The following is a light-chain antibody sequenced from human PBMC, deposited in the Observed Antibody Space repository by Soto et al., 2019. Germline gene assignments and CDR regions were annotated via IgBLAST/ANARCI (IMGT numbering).Light chain of an antibody. V-gene: IGLV2-23*02. J-gene: IGLJ1*01. CDR1: SSDVGRNNH. CDR2: EVT. Sequence: QSVLTQPASVSGSPGQSIAISCTGTSSDVGRNNHVSWYQQHPGKAPKLMIYEVTQRPSGASDRFSGSKSGNTASLTISGFQAEDEADYSCCSYAGSGTFYVFGTGTKVTVL. CDR3: CSYAGSGTFYV.